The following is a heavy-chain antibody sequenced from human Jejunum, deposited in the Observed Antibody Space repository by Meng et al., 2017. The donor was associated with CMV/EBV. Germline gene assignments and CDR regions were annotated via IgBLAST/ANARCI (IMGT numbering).Heavy chain of an antibody. D-gene: IGHD2/OR15-2a*01. J-gene: IGHJ4*02. CDR1: GFSFPSYA. CDR3: AGVDLPSTFSFSL. CDR2: VYSVGTNT. V-gene: IGHV3-23*03. Sequence: SGFSFPSYAMTWVRQAPGKGLEWVAIVYSVGTNTYYADSVKGRFTISRDNYSNTVYLQMNGLRDDDTAVYYCAGVDLPSTFSFSLWGQGARVTVSS.